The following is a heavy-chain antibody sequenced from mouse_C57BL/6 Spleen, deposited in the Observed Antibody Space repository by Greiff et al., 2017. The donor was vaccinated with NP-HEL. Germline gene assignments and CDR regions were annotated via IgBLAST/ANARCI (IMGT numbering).Heavy chain of an antibody. D-gene: IGHD1-1*02. CDR1: GYAFSSSW. CDR3: ARKVLWSYFDV. J-gene: IGHJ1*03. CDR2: IYPGDGDT. Sequence: VQLQQSGPELVKPGASVKISCKASGYAFSSSWMNWVKQRPGKGLEWIGRIYPGDGDTNYNGKFKGKATLTADKSSSTAYMQLSSLTSEDSAVYCCARKVLWSYFDVWGTGTTVTVSS. V-gene: IGHV1-82*01.